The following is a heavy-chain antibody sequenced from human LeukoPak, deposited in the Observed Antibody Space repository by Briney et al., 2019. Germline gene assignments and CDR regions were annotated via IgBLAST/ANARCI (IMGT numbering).Heavy chain of an antibody. V-gene: IGHV1-18*01. CDR1: GYTFTSYG. Sequence: ASVNVSCKASGYTFTSYGISWVRQAPGQGLEWMGWITAYNDNTNYAQKLQGRVTMTTDTSTSTAYMELTSLRSDDTAVYYFARALLWFGEPSHIDYWGQGTLVTASS. CDR3: ARALLWFGEPSHIDY. D-gene: IGHD3-10*01. J-gene: IGHJ4*02. CDR2: ITAYNDNT.